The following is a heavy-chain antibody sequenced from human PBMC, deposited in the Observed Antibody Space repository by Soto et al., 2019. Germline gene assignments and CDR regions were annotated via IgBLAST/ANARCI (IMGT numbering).Heavy chain of an antibody. V-gene: IGHV1-18*01. CDR1: GYTFTSYG. CDR2: ISAYNGNT. Sequence: QVQLVQSGAEVKKPGASVKVSCKASGYTFTSYGLSWVRQAPGQGLEWMGWISAYNGNTNYAQKLQGRVTMTTDTSTSTAYMELRRLRSDDTAVYYCARDREDIVVVPAAKRYYYYGMDVWGQGTTVT. J-gene: IGHJ6*02. CDR3: ARDREDIVVVPAAKRYYYYGMDV. D-gene: IGHD2-2*01.